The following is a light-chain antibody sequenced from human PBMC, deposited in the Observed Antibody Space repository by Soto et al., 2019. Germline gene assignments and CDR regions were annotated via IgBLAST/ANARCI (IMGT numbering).Light chain of an antibody. CDR2: LNSDGSH. Sequence: QLVLTQSPSASASLGASVTVTCTLSSGHSSYAIAWHQQQPEKGPRYLMMLNSDGSHRKGDGIPDRFSCSSSGAERYLTISILQSEDEAYYYCQTWVGTDNVVFGGGTQLTVL. CDR1: SGHSSYA. CDR3: QTWVGTDNVV. J-gene: IGLJ2*01. V-gene: IGLV4-69*01.